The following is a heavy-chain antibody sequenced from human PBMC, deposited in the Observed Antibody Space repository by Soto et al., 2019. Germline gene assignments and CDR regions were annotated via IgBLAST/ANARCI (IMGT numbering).Heavy chain of an antibody. D-gene: IGHD3-3*01. Sequence: EVQLVESGEGLVQPGGSLRLSCAASGFTFSSYAMNWVRQAPGKGLVYVSGISCNGGSILYAVSVKGSFSISRDNTKRTLNLQMGSLSAEDMAEYYCGSGPVVSRYYDSPLDHWGQGSLATVSS. V-gene: IGHV3-64*02. CDR2: ISCNGGSI. CDR3: GSGPVVSRYYDSPLDH. CDR1: GFTFSSYA. J-gene: IGHJ1*01.